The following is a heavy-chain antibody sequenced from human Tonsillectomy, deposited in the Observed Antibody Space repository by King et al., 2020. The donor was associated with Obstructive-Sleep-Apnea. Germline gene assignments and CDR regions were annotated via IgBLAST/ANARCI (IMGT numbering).Heavy chain of an antibody. J-gene: IGHJ5*02. V-gene: IGHV4-31*03. CDR1: GGSISSGGYY. CDR3: ARANMWTGYSPNWFDP. CDR2: IFYSGST. Sequence: QLQESGPGLVKPSQTLSLTCTVSGGSISSGGYYWGWIRQHPGKGLEWIGYIFYSGSTYYNPSLKSRGIISVYTSKKQFSLKLSSVTAADTAVYYCARANMWTGYSPNWFDPWGQGTLVTVSS. D-gene: IGHD3/OR15-3a*01.